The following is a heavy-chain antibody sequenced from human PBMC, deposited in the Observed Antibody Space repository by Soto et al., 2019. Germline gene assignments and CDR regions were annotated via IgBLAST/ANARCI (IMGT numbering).Heavy chain of an antibody. CDR1: GFTFNTYG. V-gene: IGHV3-33*08. CDR2: IWYDGSNK. J-gene: IGHJ6*02. D-gene: IGHD2-15*01. CDR3: ARADCTGAYCYSWPFNYGVDV. Sequence: QVQLVESGGGVVQPGGSLRLSCTTSGFTFNTYGMHWVRQAPGKGLEWVAIIWYDGSNKYYADSVKGRFNISRENSKNTLYLQMNSLRAEDTALYYCARADCTGAYCYSWPFNYGVDVWGQGTTVTVSS.